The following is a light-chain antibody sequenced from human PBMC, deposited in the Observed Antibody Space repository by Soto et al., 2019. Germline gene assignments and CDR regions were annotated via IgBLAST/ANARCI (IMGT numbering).Light chain of an antibody. CDR3: QQYNNYPLT. CDR1: QSISSW. CDR2: KAS. J-gene: IGKJ1*01. V-gene: IGKV1-5*03. Sequence: DIQMTQSPSTXSASVGDRVTITCRASQSISSWLAWYQKKPGKAPKLLIYKASSLESGVPSRFSGSGSGTEFTLTISSLQPDDFATHYFQQYNNYPLTFGQGTKVEIK.